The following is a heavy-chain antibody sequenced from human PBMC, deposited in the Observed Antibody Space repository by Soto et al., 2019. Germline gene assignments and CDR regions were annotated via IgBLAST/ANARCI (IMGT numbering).Heavy chain of an antibody. CDR2: IYPGDHET. D-gene: IGHD2-8*02. J-gene: IGHJ4*02. CDR3: ASSVLVTSTMNYFDL. V-gene: IGHV5-51*01. Sequence: PGESLKISCQSSGYTFSNFWIGWVRQLPGKGLEWMGIIYPGDHETRYSPSFHGKVTISADRSINTAYLQWNSLEASDTAFYFCASSVLVTSTMNYFDLWGQGTLVTVSS. CDR1: GYTFSNFW.